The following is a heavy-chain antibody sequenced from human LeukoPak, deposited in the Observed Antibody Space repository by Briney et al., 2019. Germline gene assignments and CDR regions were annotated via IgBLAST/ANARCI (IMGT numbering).Heavy chain of an antibody. CDR2: SNYSGST. J-gene: IGHJ5*02. D-gene: IGHD4-17*01. Sequence: PSDTLSLTCTVSGGSVSSTSYYWGWSPQPPGKGLGWIVSSNYSGSTCYNPSPKSRVTIAVYTSKNQFSLKLSSVTAADTAVYYCARGALGGDYGDYAQSGWFDPWGQGTLVTVSS. CDR3: ARGALGGDYGDYAQSGWFDP. CDR1: GGSVSSTSYY. V-gene: IGHV4-39*07.